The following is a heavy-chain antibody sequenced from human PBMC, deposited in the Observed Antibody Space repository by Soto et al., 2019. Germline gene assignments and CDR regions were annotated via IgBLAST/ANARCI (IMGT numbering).Heavy chain of an antibody. J-gene: IGHJ4*02. CDR2: INHSGTT. V-gene: IGHV4-34*01. Sequence: QVQLRQWGAGLLKPSETLSLTCAVFGGSFSDYYWTWIRQPPGKGLEWIGEINHSGTTSYNPSLKSRLTISVDTSNHPFSLKLGSVTAAGTAVYYCARKPVYHFFAGYYSVDYWGQGTLVTVSS. D-gene: IGHD3-9*01. CDR3: ARKPVYHFFAGYYSVDY. CDR1: GGSFSDYY.